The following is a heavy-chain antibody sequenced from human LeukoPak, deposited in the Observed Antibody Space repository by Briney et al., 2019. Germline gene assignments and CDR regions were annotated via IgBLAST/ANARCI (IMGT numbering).Heavy chain of an antibody. CDR2: INPDGSQK. CDR3: VRQMIRFWFDP. V-gene: IGHV3-7*01. CDR1: GFTFSLYW. D-gene: IGHD3-16*01. J-gene: IGHJ5*02. Sequence: GGSLRLSCAASGFTFSLYWMTWFRQSPGKGLEWVADINPDGSQKYSVDSVKGRFTISRDNAKNSLFLQMNSLRAEDTAVYYCVRQMIRFWFDPWGQGTQVTVSS.